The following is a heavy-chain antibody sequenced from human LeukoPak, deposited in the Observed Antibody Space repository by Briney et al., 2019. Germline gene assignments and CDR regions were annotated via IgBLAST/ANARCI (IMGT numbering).Heavy chain of an antibody. J-gene: IGHJ4*02. CDR2: ISYDGSNE. V-gene: IGHV3-30*03. CDR1: GFTFSTYG. Sequence: AGGSLRLSCAASGFTFSTYGMHWVRQAPGKGLEWVAVISYDGSNEYFVDSVKGRFTISRDNSRNILFLQMNSLRVEDTAVYYCARGGRPEYWGQGTLVTVSS. CDR3: ARGGRPEY.